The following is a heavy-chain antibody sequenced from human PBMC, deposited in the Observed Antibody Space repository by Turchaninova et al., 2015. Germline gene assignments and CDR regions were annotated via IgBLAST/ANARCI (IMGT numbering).Heavy chain of an antibody. J-gene: IGHJ4*02. CDR2: ISDDGNRK. V-gene: IGHV3-30*18. CDR3: AKDVRRIAATAFYVDH. D-gene: IGHD1-1*01. CDR1: GFTFNNFG. Sequence: QVQLVESGGGVVQPGKSLRLSCTASGFTFNNFGMHGVVQAPGQGLEGVGVISDDGNRKNDAHVGRGGITISRDHSRNPLYLQMYSLGPEDTPLYYCAKDVRRIAATAFYVDHWGQGTLVTVSS.